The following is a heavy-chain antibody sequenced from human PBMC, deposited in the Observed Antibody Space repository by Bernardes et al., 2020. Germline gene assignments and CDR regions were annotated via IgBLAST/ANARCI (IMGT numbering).Heavy chain of an antibody. V-gene: IGHV3-64D*06. Sequence: GGSLRLSCSASGFTFSSYAMHWVRQAPGKGLEYVSAISSNGGSTYYADSVKGRFTISRDNSKNTLYLQMSSLRAEDTAVYYCVKAQLRFLEWSRFDPWGQGTLVTVSS. D-gene: IGHD3-3*01. CDR2: ISSNGGST. CDR1: GFTFSSYA. CDR3: VKAQLRFLEWSRFDP. J-gene: IGHJ5*02.